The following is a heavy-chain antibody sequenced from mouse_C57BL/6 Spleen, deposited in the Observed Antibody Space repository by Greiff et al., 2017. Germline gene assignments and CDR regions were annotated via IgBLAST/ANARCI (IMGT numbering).Heavy chain of an antibody. CDR3: ARKTNYYGSSYEGYFDD. J-gene: IGHJ2*01. V-gene: IGHV1-9*01. Sequence: VQLVESGAELMKPGASVKLSCKATGYTFTGYWIEWVKQRPGHGLEWIGEILPGSGSTNYNEKFKGKATFTADTSSNTAYMQLSSLTTEDSAIYYCARKTNYYGSSYEGYFDDWGQGTTLTVSS. D-gene: IGHD1-1*01. CDR1: GYTFTGYW. CDR2: ILPGSGST.